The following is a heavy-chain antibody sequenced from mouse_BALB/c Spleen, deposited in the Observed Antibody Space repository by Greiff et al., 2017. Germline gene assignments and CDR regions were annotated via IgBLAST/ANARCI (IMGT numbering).Heavy chain of an antibody. CDR3: ARGNYYFDY. V-gene: IGHV5-6-5*01. Sequence: EVHLVESGGGLVQPGGSRKLSCAASGFTFSSYAMSWVRQTPEKRLEWVASISSGGSTYYPDSVKGRFTISRDNARNILYLQMSSLRSEDTAMYYCARGNYYFDYWGRGTTLTVSS. J-gene: IGHJ2*01. D-gene: IGHD1-3*01. CDR2: ISSGGST. CDR1: GFTFSSYA.